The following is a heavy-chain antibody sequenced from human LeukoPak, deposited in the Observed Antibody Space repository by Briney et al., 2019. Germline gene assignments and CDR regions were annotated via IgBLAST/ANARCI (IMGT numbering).Heavy chain of an antibody. D-gene: IGHD1-26*01. J-gene: IGHJ3*02. Sequence: SETLSLTCTVSDDSITMYYWTWIRQPPGKGLEWIGYVDHTGSTKFNPSLNGRVSISRDTSNNFFSLTLSSVTAADTAFYYCARDTVGATFPGAFDIWGQGTMVTVSS. CDR2: VDHTGST. V-gene: IGHV4-59*12. CDR3: ARDTVGATFPGAFDI. CDR1: DDSITMYY.